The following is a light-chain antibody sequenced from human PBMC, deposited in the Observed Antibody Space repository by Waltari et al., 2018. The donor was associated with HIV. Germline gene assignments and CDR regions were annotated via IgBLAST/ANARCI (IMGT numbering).Light chain of an antibody. V-gene: IGLV2-14*01. CDR3: SSFSSSSTPYV. CDR2: EVS. Sequence: QSGLTQPASVSGSPGQPLTIPCTGTTSDVGAYNYVSWYQQHPGKAPKLIIYEVSNRPSGVSNRFSGSKSGNTASLTISGLQPEDETDYYCSSFSSSSTPYVFGTGTKVTVL. J-gene: IGLJ1*01. CDR1: TSDVGAYNY.